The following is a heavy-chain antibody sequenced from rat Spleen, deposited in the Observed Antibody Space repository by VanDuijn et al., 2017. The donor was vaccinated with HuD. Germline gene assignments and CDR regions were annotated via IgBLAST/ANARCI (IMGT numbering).Heavy chain of an antibody. CDR1: GFSLTSNG. CDR2: IWPSGST. Sequence: QVQLKESGPGLVQPSQTLSLTCTVSGFSLTSNGVSWVRQPLGRGLMWMGTIWPSGSTNYNLAVQSRLSISRDTSKSQVFLKMNSLQPEDTGTYYCARHLREASGVMDVWGQGASVTVSS. V-gene: IGHV2-72*01. CDR3: ARHLREASGVMDV. D-gene: IGHD4-3*01. J-gene: IGHJ4*01.